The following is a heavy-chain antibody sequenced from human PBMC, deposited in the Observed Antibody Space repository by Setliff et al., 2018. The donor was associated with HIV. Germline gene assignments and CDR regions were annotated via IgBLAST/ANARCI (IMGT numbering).Heavy chain of an antibody. V-gene: IGHV4-39*01. J-gene: IGHJ1*01. Sequence: PSETLSLTCTVSGDSITNSMHYWSWIRQPPGKGLEWIGSFYTTGNVYSPSFKSRVSISIDTAKTQLSLRLTSLSAADTAVYYCARFPHERGPKTWGQGTLVTVSS. CDR1: GDSITNSMHY. D-gene: IGHD3-10*01. CDR2: FYTTGN. CDR3: ARFPHERGPKT.